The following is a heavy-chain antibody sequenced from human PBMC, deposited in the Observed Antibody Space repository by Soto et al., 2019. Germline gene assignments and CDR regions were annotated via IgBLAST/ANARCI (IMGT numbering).Heavy chain of an antibody. CDR3: ARVLLWFGSPDYFDY. CDR2: ISAYNGNT. Sequence: GAAVKVSCKASGYTFTSYGISWLRQAPGQGLEWMGWISAYNGNTNYAQKLQGRVTMTTDTSTSTAYMELRSLRSDDTAVYYCARVLLWFGSPDYFDYWGQGTLVTVSS. D-gene: IGHD3-10*01. CDR1: GYTFTSYG. J-gene: IGHJ4*02. V-gene: IGHV1-18*01.